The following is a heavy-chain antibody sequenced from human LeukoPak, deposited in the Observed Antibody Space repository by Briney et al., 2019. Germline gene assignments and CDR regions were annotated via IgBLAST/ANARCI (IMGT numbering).Heavy chain of an antibody. V-gene: IGHV3-53*01. D-gene: IGHD1-1*01. CDR1: GFTVSDNF. CDR2: IYSGGST. Sequence: GGSLRLSCAASGFTVSDNFMSWVRQAPGKDLEWVSVIYSGGSTFYSDSVKGRFSIFRDNSQNTVYLQMNNLEVGDKAVYYCARWNYPWGQGTLVTVSS. CDR3: ARWNYP. J-gene: IGHJ5*02.